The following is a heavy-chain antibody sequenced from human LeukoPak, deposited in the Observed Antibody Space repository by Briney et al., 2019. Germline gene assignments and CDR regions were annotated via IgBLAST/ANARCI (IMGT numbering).Heavy chain of an antibody. V-gene: IGHV4-34*01. Sequence: SETLSLTCSVYSESFSGGYWSWIRQPPGKGLDWIGEISDNEGIKYSPSLKSRVTISVDTSKNQFSLKLTSVTAADTAVYYCARGLDRSKTGYWGQGSLVTASS. CDR3: ARGLDRSKTGY. CDR2: ISDNEGI. J-gene: IGHJ4*02. D-gene: IGHD3-22*01. CDR1: SESFSGGY.